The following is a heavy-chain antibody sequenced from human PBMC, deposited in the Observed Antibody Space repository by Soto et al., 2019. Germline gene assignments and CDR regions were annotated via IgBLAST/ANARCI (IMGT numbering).Heavy chain of an antibody. Sequence: EVQLVESGGGLVKPGRSLRLSCTASGFTFGDYAMSWFRQAPGKGLEGVGFIRSKAYGGTTEYAASVKGRFTISRDDSKSIAYLQMNSLKTEDTAVYYCTRGKGGVADHQNDCWGQGTLVTVSS. CDR1: GFTFGDYA. J-gene: IGHJ4*02. V-gene: IGHV3-49*05. CDR3: TRGKGGVADHQNDC. CDR2: IRSKAYGGTT. D-gene: IGHD3-16*01.